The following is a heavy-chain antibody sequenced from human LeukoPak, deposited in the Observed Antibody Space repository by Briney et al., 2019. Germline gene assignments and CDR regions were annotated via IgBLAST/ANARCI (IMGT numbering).Heavy chain of an antibody. CDR2: IYYSGSA. Sequence: PSETLSLTCTVSGGSIRSYYWSWVREPPGKGLEWIGYIYYSGSANYNPSLNSRVTISVDTSKNQFSLRLSSVTAADTAVYYCSRESGPFSPFGFWGQGTLVSVHS. D-gene: IGHD1-26*01. CDR3: SRESGPFSPFGF. CDR1: GGSIRSYY. V-gene: IGHV4-59*01. J-gene: IGHJ4*02.